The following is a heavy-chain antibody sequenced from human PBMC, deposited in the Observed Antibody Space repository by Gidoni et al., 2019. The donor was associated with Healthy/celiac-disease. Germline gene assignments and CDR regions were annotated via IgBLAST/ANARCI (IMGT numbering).Heavy chain of an antibody. J-gene: IGHJ4*02. V-gene: IGHV4-34*01. CDR1: GGSFSGSY. CDR3: ARGQPRREGMATPIEGDY. D-gene: IGHD2-15*01. CDR2: INHSGST. Sequence: QVQLQQWGAGLLTPSETLSLTCAVYGGSFSGSYWSWIRQPPGKGLEWIGEINHSGSTNYNPSLKSRVTISVDTSKNQFSLKLSSVTAADTAVYYCARGQPRREGMATPIEGDYWGQGTLVTVSS.